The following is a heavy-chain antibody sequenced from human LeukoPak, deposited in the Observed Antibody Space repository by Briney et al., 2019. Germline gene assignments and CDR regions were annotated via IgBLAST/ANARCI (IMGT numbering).Heavy chain of an antibody. CDR2: INPSGGST. CDR3: ATGGRGATTQYYFDY. J-gene: IGHJ4*02. CDR1: GYTFTSYY. V-gene: IGHV1-46*01. Sequence: ASVKVSCKASGYTFTSYYMHWVRQAPGQGLEWMGIINPSGGSTSYAQKFQGRVTMTRDTSTSTVYMELSSLRSEDTAVYYCATGGRGATTQYYFDYWGQGTLVTVSS. D-gene: IGHD1-26*01.